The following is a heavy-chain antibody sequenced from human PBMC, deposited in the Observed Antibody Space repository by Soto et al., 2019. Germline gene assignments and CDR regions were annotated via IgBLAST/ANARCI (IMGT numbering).Heavy chain of an antibody. J-gene: IGHJ4*02. D-gene: IGHD5-18*01. CDR1: GYAFTGYY. V-gene: IGHV1-2*02. Sequence: APVKVSCKSSGYAFTGYYIHWVRQDPGQGLEWMGWINPNSGDTNYAQKFQGRVTMTRDTSFSTAYMELSSLRSDDTAVYYCAARYSYVHFWGQGTLVTVSS. CDR2: INPNSGDT. CDR3: AARYSYVHF.